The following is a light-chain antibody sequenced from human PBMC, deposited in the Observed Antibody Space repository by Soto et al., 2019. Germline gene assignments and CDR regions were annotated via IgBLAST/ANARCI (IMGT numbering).Light chain of an antibody. J-gene: IGLJ2*01. CDR3: QTWGTGIHVL. CDR1: SGHSSYA. Sequence: QAVVTQSPSASASLGASVKLTCTLNSGHSSYAIAWHQQQPEKGPRYLMKVNSDGSHTKGDGIPDRFSGSSSGAERYLTISSLQSEDEADYYCQTWGTGIHVLFGGGTKLTVL. CDR2: VNSDGSH. V-gene: IGLV4-69*01.